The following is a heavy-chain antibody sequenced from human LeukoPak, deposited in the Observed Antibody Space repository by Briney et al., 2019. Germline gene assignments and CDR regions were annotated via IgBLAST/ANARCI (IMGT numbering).Heavy chain of an antibody. J-gene: IGHJ4*02. CDR1: GGSISSGSYY. Sequence: TLSLTCTVSGGSISSGSYYWSWIRQPAGKGLEWIGRIYTSGSTNYNPSLKSRVTISVDTSKNQFSLKLSSVTAADTAVYYCASGSYYFDYWGQGTLVTVSS. D-gene: IGHD1-26*01. V-gene: IGHV4-61*02. CDR2: IYTSGST. CDR3: ASGSYYFDY.